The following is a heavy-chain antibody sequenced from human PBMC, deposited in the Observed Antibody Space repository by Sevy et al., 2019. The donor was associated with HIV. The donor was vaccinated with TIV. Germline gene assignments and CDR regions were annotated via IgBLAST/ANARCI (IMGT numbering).Heavy chain of an antibody. D-gene: IGHD2-8*01. Sequence: GGSLRLSCAASGFTFSKYSMSWVRQPPGKGLEWVSTLSFGWGEINYADSLKGRFAISRDNSKSSVYLQMNNRGPEDTAVYYCAREGCTKPHDYWGQGTLVTVSS. CDR3: AREGCTKPHDY. CDR2: LSFGWGEI. V-gene: IGHV3-23*01. CDR1: GFTFSKYS. J-gene: IGHJ4*02.